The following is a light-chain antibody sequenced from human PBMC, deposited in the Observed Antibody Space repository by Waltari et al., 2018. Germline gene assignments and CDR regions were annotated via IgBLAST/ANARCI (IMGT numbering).Light chain of an antibody. Sequence: SYVLTQPPSVSVAPGETARITCGGNNIGSKSVHWYQQEPGQAPILVIYYNNDRPSGIPERFSGSNSGNTATLTISRVDGGDEADYYCQVWDSDSDHVVFGGGTKLAVL. V-gene: IGLV3-21*01. CDR2: YNN. CDR1: NIGSKS. J-gene: IGLJ2*01. CDR3: QVWDSDSDHVV.